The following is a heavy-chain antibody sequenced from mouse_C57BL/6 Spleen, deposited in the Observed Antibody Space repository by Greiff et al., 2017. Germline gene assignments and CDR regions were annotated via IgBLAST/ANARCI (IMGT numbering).Heavy chain of an antibody. Sequence: QVQLQQPGAELVKPGASVKMSCKASGYTFTSYWINWVKQRPGQGLEWIGDIHPGSGSTNYNEKFKSKATLTVDTSSSTAYMQLSSLTSEDSAVYYCALNYNYVSAWFAYWGQGTLVTVSA. CDR2: IHPGSGST. CDR1: GYTFTSYW. CDR3: ALNYNYVSAWFAY. J-gene: IGHJ3*01. V-gene: IGHV1-55*01. D-gene: IGHD1-1*02.